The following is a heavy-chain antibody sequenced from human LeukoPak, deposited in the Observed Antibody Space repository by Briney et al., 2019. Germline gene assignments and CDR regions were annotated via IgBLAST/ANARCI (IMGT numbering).Heavy chain of an antibody. CDR2: ISAYNGNT. Sequence: ASVKVSCKASGYTFTSYGISWVRQAPGQGFEKMGWISAYNGNTSYAQKLQGRVTMTTDTSTSTAYMELRSLRSDDTAVYYCARVPGAAYYYGMDVWGKGTTVTVSS. CDR1: GYTFTSYG. J-gene: IGHJ6*04. D-gene: IGHD2-15*01. V-gene: IGHV1-18*04. CDR3: ARVPGAAYYYGMDV.